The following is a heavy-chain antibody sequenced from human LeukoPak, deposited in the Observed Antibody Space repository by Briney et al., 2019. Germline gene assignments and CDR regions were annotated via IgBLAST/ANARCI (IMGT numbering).Heavy chain of an antibody. CDR1: GGSISSYY. J-gene: IGHJ5*02. D-gene: IGHD4-17*01. CDR3: ARGLYGDRSDP. CDR2: IYYSGST. Sequence: SETLSLTCTVSGGSISSYYWSWIRQPPGKGLEWIGYIYYSGSTNYNPSLKSRVTISVDTSKNQFSLKLSSVTAADTAVYYCARGLYGDRSDPWGQGTLVTVSS. V-gene: IGHV4-59*01.